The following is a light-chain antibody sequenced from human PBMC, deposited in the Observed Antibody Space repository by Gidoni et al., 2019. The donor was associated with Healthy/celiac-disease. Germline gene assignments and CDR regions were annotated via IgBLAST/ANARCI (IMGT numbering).Light chain of an antibody. CDR3: QQYNNWPPMYT. J-gene: IGKJ2*01. CDR1: QSVSSN. CDR2: GAS. Sequence: ATLSCRASQSVSSNLAWYQQKPGQAPRLLIYGASTGATGIPARFSGSGSGTEFTLTISSLQSEDFAVYYCQQYNNWPPMYTFGQGTKLEIK. V-gene: IGKV3-15*01.